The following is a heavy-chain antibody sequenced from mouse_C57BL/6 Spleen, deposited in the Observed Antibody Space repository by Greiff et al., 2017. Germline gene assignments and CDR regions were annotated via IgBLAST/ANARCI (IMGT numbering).Heavy chain of an antibody. V-gene: IGHV5-15*01. CDR3: ARHPAYAMDY. Sequence: EVQRVASGGGLVQPGGSLKLSCAASGFTFSDYGMAWVRQAPRKGPEWVAFISNLAYSIYYADTVTGRFTISRENAKNTLYLEMSSLRSEDTAMYYCARHPAYAMDYWGQGTSVTVSS. J-gene: IGHJ4*01. CDR1: GFTFSDYG. CDR2: ISNLAYSI.